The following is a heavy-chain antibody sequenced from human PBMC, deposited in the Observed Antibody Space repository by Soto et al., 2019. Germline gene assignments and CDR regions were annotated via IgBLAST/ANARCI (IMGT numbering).Heavy chain of an antibody. CDR2: IIPIFGTA. V-gene: IGHV1-69*13. CDR3: ARGDLEYKTYGMDV. Sequence: ASVKVSCKASGGTFSSYAISWVRQAPGQGLEWMGGIIPIFGTANYAQKFQGRVTITADESTSTAYMELSSLRSEDTAVYYCARGDLEYKTYGMDVWGQGATVTVSS. J-gene: IGHJ6*02. CDR1: GGTFSSYA. D-gene: IGHD1-1*01.